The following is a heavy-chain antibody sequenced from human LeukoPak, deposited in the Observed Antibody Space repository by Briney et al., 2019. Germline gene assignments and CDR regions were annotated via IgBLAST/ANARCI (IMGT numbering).Heavy chain of an antibody. CDR2: INPSGGHT. CDR1: GFIFSNFP. CDR3: ARAYCSGGSCPYWYFDL. Sequence: GGSLRLSCSASGFIFSNFPMHWVRQSPGKGLEYVSGINPSGGHTYDAESVRGRFSISRANSNSTLYLQMNSLRAEDAAVYYCARAYCSGGSCPYWYFDLWGRGTLVTVSS. J-gene: IGHJ2*01. D-gene: IGHD2-15*01. V-gene: IGHV3-64*04.